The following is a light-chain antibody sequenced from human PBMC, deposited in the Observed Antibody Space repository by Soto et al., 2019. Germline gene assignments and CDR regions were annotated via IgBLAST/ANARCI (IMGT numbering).Light chain of an antibody. CDR1: QNIGVY. CDR2: AAS. V-gene: IGKV1-39*01. J-gene: IGKJ1*01. CDR3: TQTHDNTCQ. Sequence: DMRVRQSASSLSASVGYIVTIAFLASQNIGVYLNWYQKKPGKAPKLLIHAASSLHSGVPSTFSGSGSGTDFALTISSLQPEDFETHYCTQTHDNTCQFAQGTXVEIK.